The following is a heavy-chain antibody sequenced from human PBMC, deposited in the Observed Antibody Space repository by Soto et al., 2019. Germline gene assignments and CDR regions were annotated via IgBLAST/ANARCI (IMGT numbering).Heavy chain of an antibody. V-gene: IGHV3-11*01. J-gene: IGHJ4*02. CDR2: ISEAGETL. CDR3: VREGSGWSRGY. CDR1: GFTFSDYY. D-gene: IGHD6-19*01. Sequence: QVQLVESGGGLVKPGGSLRLSCATSGFTFSDYYMSWIRQAPGKGLEWVSYISEAGETLYYADSVKGRITVSRDNAKKTLFLHLHSLRNEDTAVYYCVREGSGWSRGYWGQGTRVIVSS.